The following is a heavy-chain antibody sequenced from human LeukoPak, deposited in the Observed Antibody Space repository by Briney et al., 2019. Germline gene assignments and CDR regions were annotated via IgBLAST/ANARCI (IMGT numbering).Heavy chain of an antibody. J-gene: IGHJ4*02. D-gene: IGHD1-1*01. CDR3: AKGAYNWNEVLDY. Sequence: GRSLRLSCAASGFTFDDYAMHWVRQAPGKGLEWVSGISWNSGSIGYADSVKGRFTISRDNAKNSLYLQMNSLRAEDTALYYCAKGAYNWNEVLDYWGQGTLVSVSS. CDR2: ISWNSGSI. CDR1: GFTFDDYA. V-gene: IGHV3-9*01.